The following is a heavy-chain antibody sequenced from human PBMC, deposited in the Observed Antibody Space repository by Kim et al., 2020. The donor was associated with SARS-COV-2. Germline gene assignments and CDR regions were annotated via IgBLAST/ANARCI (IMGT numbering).Heavy chain of an antibody. D-gene: IGHD3-9*01. CDR1: GYTFTSYY. V-gene: IGHV1-46*01. Sequence: ASVKVSCKASGYTFTSYYMHWVRQAPGQGLEWMGIINPSGGSTSYAQKFQGRVTMTRYTSTSTVYMELSSLRSEDTAVYYCAREASDILTGYVWFDPWGQGTLVTVSS. CDR3: AREASDILTGYVWFDP. CDR2: INPSGGST. J-gene: IGHJ5*02.